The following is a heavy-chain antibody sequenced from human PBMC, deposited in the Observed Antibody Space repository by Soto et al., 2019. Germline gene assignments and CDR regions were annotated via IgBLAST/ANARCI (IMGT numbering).Heavy chain of an antibody. CDR3: ARVGGVVVNHDAFDI. CDR2: INPNSGGT. V-gene: IGHV1-2*04. J-gene: IGHJ3*02. D-gene: IGHD3-22*01. Sequence: WASVKVSCKASGYTFTGYYMHWVRQAPGQGLEWMGWINPNSGGTNYAQKFQGWVTMTRDTSISTAYMELSRLRSDDTAVYYCARVGGVVVNHDAFDIWGQGTMVTVSS. CDR1: GYTFTGYY.